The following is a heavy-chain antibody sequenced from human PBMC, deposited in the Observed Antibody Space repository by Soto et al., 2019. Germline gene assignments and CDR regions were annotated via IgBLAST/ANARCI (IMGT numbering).Heavy chain of an antibody. CDR2: IYWDDAK. V-gene: IGHV2-5*02. D-gene: IGHD3-16*01. CDR3: AHKGGGDRILDY. Sequence: QITLKESGPTLVKPTQTLTLTCTFSGFSLSASGVGVGWIRQPPGKALEWLAIIYWDDAKHYSPSLKSSLTNNKDTSKNQVVLKKTNLDPGDTAPYYCAHKGGGDRILDYWGQGTLVTVSS. CDR1: GFSLSASGVG. J-gene: IGHJ4*02.